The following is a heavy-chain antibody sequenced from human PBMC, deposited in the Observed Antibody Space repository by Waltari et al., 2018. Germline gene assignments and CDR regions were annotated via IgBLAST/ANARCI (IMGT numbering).Heavy chain of an antibody. V-gene: IGHV3-21*06. CDR2: ISKSGRVT. J-gene: IGHJ4*02. CDR3: NVELAEAGN. CDR1: GFALSSFS. D-gene: IGHD6-13*01. Sequence: EVHLVESGGGLVKPGGSLRVSCAASGFALSSFSINWFRQTPGKGLEWVSSISKSGRVTEYADSVKGRFTFSRDNANNSVYLQMNSLRVEDTAVYYCNVELAEAGNWGQGTLVTVSP.